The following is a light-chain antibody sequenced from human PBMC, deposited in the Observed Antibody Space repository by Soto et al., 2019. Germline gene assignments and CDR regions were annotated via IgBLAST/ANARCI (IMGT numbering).Light chain of an antibody. CDR3: QQRNKWPSYT. Sequence: EIVLTQTPATLSLSPGERATLSCRTSQSVSSYLAWYQQKPGQAPRLLIYDASTRATGIPARFSGSGSGTDFTLTISSLEPEDFAVYYCQQRNKWPSYTLGEGTKVESK. CDR2: DAS. V-gene: IGKV3-11*01. J-gene: IGKJ2*01. CDR1: QSVSSY.